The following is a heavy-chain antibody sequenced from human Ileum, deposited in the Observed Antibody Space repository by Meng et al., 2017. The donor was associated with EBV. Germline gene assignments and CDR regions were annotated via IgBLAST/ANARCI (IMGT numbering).Heavy chain of an antibody. Sequence: QVQVLQPGAGRKKPWATVEVSCKASGYTFTSYAMNWVRQAPGQRLEWMGWINTGNGETKYSQKFQGRVTLTRDTSASTAYMELSSLRSEDTAVYYCASRPGIAVAGFDYWGQGTLVTVSS. CDR1: GYTFTSYA. CDR3: ASRPGIAVAGFDY. CDR2: INTGNGET. D-gene: IGHD6-19*01. J-gene: IGHJ4*02. V-gene: IGHV1-3*04.